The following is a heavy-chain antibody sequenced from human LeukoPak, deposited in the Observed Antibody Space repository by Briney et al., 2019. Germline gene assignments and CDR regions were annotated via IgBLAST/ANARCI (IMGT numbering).Heavy chain of an antibody. Sequence: PGGSLRLSCAASGFTFSSYWMHWVRQAPGKGLVWVSRINSDGSSTSYADFVRGRFSISRDNAANTLFLQMSSLRAEDTAVYYCAREKDDHGDPGPLDAWGQGDLVTVSS. CDR2: INSDGSST. J-gene: IGHJ5*02. V-gene: IGHV3-74*01. CDR3: AREKDDHGDPGPLDA. CDR1: GFTFSSYW. D-gene: IGHD4-17*01.